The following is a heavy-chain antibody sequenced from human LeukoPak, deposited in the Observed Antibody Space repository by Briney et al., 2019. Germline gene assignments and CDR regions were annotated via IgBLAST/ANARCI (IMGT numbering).Heavy chain of an antibody. CDR1: GGSISSGGYS. CDR2: IYHSGST. Sequence: SETLSLTCAVSGGSISSGGYSWSWIRQPPGKGLEWIGYIYHSGSTYYNPSLKSRVTISVDRSKNQFSLKLSSVTAADTAVYYCAREAVVDCSSTSCYRGFDHWGQGTLVTVSS. D-gene: IGHD2-2*02. J-gene: IGHJ4*02. V-gene: IGHV4-30-2*01. CDR3: AREAVVDCSSTSCYRGFDH.